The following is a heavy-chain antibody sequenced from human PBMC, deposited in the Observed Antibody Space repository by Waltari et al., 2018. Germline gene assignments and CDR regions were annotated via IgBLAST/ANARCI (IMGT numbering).Heavy chain of an antibody. V-gene: IGHV1-24*01. J-gene: IGHJ4*02. CDR3: ATDLRGGDYYDSSGYSY. Sequence: QVQLVQSGAEVKKPGASVKVSCKVSGYTLTELSMHWVRQAPGKGLEWMGGFEPEDGETNYAQKFQGRVTMTEDTSTDTAYMELSSLRSEDTAVYYCATDLRGGDYYDSSGYSYWGQGTLVTVSS. D-gene: IGHD3-22*01. CDR1: GYTLTELS. CDR2: FEPEDGET.